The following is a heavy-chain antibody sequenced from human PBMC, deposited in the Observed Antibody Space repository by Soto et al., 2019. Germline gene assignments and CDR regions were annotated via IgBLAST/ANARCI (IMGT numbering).Heavy chain of an antibody. D-gene: IGHD2-8*01. CDR2: ISSIGST. V-gene: IGHV4-30-4*01. J-gene: IGHJ6*02. CDR3: SRGMVIRPYYYYGFDV. Sequence: PSETLSLTCTVSGGSISSGDYFWSWIRQSPGKGLEWIGYISSIGSTYYNPSLKSRVSVSRDTSKNQFSLKLSSVTTTDTAVYYCSRGMVIRPYYYYGFDVWCQCTTVT. CDR1: GGSISSGDYF.